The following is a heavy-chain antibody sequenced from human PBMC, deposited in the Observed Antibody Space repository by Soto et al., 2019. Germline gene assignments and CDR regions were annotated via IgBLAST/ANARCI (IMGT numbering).Heavy chain of an antibody. J-gene: IGHJ5*02. V-gene: IGHV3-30-3*01. Sequence: QVQLVESGGGVVQPGRSLRLSCAASGFTFSSYAMHWVRQAPGKGLEWVAVISYDGSNKYYADSVKGRFTISRDNSKNTLYLQMNSLRAEDTAVYYCARSSGSYLGWFDPWGQGTLVTVSS. CDR2: ISYDGSNK. CDR1: GFTFSSYA. D-gene: IGHD1-26*01. CDR3: ARSSGSYLGWFDP.